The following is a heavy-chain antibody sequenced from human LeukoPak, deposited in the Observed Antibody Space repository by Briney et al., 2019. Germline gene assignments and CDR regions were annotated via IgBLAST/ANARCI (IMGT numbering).Heavy chain of an antibody. CDR2: ISGSGGST. D-gene: IGHD3-22*01. J-gene: IGHJ4*02. CDR3: AKFSYYDSSGYPIYFDY. CDR1: GFTFSSYA. Sequence: PGGSLRLSCAASGFTFSSYAMSWVRQAPGKGLEWVSAISGSGGSTYYADSVKGRFTISRDNSKNTLYLQMNSLRAEDTAVYYCAKFSYYDSSGYPIYFDYWGQGTLVTASS. V-gene: IGHV3-23*01.